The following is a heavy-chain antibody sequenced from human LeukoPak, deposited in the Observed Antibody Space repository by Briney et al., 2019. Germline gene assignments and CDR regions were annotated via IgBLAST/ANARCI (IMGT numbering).Heavy chain of an antibody. CDR2: IWYDGSNK. CDR1: GFTFSSYG. J-gene: IGHJ6*02. D-gene: IGHD3-9*01. CDR3: ARDIKTYYDILTGPADYYYYGMDV. V-gene: IGHV3-33*01. Sequence: GGSLRLSCAASGFTFSSYGMHWVRQAPGKGLEWVAVIWYDGSNKYYADSVKGRFTISRDNSKNTLYLQMNSLRAEDTAVYYCARDIKTYYDILTGPADYYYYGMDVWGQGTTVTVSS.